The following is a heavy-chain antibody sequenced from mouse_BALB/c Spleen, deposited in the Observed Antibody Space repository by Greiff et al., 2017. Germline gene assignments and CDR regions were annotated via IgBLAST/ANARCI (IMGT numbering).Heavy chain of an antibody. V-gene: IGHV3-6*02. CDR2: ISYDGSN. D-gene: IGHD1-1*01. Sequence: VQLKESGPGLVKPSQSLSLTCSVTGYSITSGYYWNWIRQFPGNKLEWMGYISYDGSNNYNPSLKNRISITRDTSKNQFFLKLNSVTTEDTATYYCARGGNYYGSSPDYWGQGTTLTVSS. CDR1: GYSITSGYY. CDR3: ARGGNYYGSSPDY. J-gene: IGHJ2*01.